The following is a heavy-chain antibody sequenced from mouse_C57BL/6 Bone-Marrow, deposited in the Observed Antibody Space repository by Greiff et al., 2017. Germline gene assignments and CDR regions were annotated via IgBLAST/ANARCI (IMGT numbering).Heavy chain of an antibody. D-gene: IGHD2-3*01. J-gene: IGHJ1*03. CDR3: ARDGYYVPWYFDV. CDR1: GYTFTSYW. CDR2: IYPGSGST. V-gene: IGHV1-55*01. Sequence: QVQLQQPGAELVKPGASVKLSCKASGYTFTSYWMQWVKQRPGQGLEWIGDIYPGSGSTNYNEKFKSKATLTVDTSSSTAYMQLSSLTSEDSAVYYCARDGYYVPWYFDVWGTGTTVTVSS.